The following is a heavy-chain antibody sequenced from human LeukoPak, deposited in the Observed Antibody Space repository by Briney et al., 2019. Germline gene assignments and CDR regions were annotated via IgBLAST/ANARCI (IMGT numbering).Heavy chain of an antibody. D-gene: IGHD3-10*01. Sequence: GGSLRLSCAASGFTFSSYVMSWVRQAPGKGLEWVSGISGSGGPTYYADSVKGRFTVSRDNSKNTLYLQMNSLRAEDTAVYYCAKGRGSGSYYISFGYWGQGTLVTVSS. J-gene: IGHJ4*02. CDR2: ISGSGGPT. V-gene: IGHV3-23*01. CDR3: AKGRGSGSYYISFGY. CDR1: GFTFSSYV.